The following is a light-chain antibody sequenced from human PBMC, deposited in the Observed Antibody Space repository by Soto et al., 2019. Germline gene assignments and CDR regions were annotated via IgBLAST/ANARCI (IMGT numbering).Light chain of an antibody. CDR1: QSISSN. V-gene: IGKV3-15*01. Sequence: EIVLTQSPATLSVSPGERATLSCRASQSISSNLAWYQQKPGQVPRLLIYDASTRAAGIPTGFSGSGPGTEFTLTIGSLQSEDFAIYYCQQYHNWPLTLGGGTKVDIK. CDR3: QQYHNWPLT. J-gene: IGKJ4*01. CDR2: DAS.